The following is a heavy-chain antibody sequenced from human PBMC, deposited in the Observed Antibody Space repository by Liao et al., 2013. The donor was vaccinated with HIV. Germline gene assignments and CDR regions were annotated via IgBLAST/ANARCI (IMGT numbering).Heavy chain of an antibody. Sequence: QVHLQESGPGLVKPSETLSLTCKVSGGSVSGFYWSWIRQTAGKGLEWIGRIYFSGTTNYNPSLKSRVNMSVDTSMTQFSLQLTSVTAADTAVYFCARGHWGRG. CDR2: IYFSGTT. V-gene: IGHV4-4*07. J-gene: IGHJ1*01. CDR1: GGSVSGFY. CDR3: ARGH.